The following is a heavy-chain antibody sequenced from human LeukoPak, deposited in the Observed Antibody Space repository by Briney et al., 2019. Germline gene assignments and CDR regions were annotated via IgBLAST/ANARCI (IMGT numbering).Heavy chain of an antibody. V-gene: IGHV4-59*08. Sequence: PSETLSLTCTVSGGSISSYYWSWIRQPPGKGLEWIGYIYYSGSTNYNPSLKSRVTISVDTSKNQFSLKLSSVAAADTAVYYCARGGYQLLYSEFDYWGQGTLVTVSS. CDR2: IYYSGST. CDR1: GGSISSYY. J-gene: IGHJ4*02. CDR3: ARGGYQLLYSEFDY. D-gene: IGHD2-2*02.